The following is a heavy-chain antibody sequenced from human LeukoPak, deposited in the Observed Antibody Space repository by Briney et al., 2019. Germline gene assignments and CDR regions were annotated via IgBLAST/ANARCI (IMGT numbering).Heavy chain of an antibody. V-gene: IGHV3-21*01. CDR3: ARDRSLGTVWFGPKRYYYFDY. J-gene: IGHJ4*02. CDR2: ISISISYI. CDR1: GFTFSSYS. D-gene: IGHD3-10*01. Sequence: PGGPLRLSCAASGFTFSSYSMNWVRQAPGKVLEWVSSISISISYIYYADSVKGRFTISRDNATNSLYLQMNSLRAEDTAVYYCARDRSLGTVWFGPKRYYYFDYWGQGTLVTVSS.